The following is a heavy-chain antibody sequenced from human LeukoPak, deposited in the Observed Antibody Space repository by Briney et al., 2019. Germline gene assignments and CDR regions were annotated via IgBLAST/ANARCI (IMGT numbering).Heavy chain of an antibody. D-gene: IGHD5-18*01. Sequence: GGPLRLSCAASGFTFSSYAMSWVRQAPGKGLEWVSAISGSGGATYYADSVKGRFTISRDNSKNTLYLQMNSLRAEDTAVYYCAKDRAIHLVPYYLVPDIWGQGTVVTVSS. CDR3: AKDRAIHLVPYYLVPDI. V-gene: IGHV3-23*01. CDR1: GFTFSSYA. CDR2: ISGSGGAT. J-gene: IGHJ3*02.